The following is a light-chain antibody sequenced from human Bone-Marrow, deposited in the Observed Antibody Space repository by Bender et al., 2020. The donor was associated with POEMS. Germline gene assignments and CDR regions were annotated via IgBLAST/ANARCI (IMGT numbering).Light chain of an antibody. CDR3: TSYSSSTTLVV. CDR2: DVR. V-gene: IGLV2-14*03. Sequence: QSALTQPASMSGSPGQSITISCTGTSSDVGGFNYVSWYQQLPGKAPQHMIYDVRIRPSGVSNRFSGSKSGNTASLAIVGLQAEDGADYYCTSYSSSTTLVVFGGGTKLTVL. CDR1: SSDVGGFNY. J-gene: IGLJ2*01.